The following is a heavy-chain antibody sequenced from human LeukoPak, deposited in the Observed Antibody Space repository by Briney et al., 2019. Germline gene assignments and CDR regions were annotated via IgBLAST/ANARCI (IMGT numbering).Heavy chain of an antibody. D-gene: IGHD2-15*01. Sequence: SVKVSCKASGGTFSSYAISWVRQAPGQGLEWMGGIIPIFGTANYAQKFQGRVTITADKSTSTAYMELSSLRSDDTAVYYCARVDIVVVVAATPYFDYWGQGTLVTVSS. J-gene: IGHJ4*02. CDR1: GGTFSSYA. CDR3: ARVDIVVVVAATPYFDY. V-gene: IGHV1-69*06. CDR2: IIPIFGTA.